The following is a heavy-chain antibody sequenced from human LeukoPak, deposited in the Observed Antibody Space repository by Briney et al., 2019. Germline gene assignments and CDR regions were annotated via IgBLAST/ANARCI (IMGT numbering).Heavy chain of an antibody. V-gene: IGHV3-30*02. D-gene: IGHD1-20*01. CDR3: AKGITRDSYYLDY. CDR2: VSNNGIDK. J-gene: IGHJ4*02. Sequence: PGGSLRLPCSAAGFTFRSDGITWVRQAPGKGLGWVAFVSNNGIDKHYGDSVQGRFSISRDNSKNTLYLEMKSLRVEDTAMYYCAKGITRDSYYLDYWGQGTLVTVSS. CDR1: GFTFRSDG.